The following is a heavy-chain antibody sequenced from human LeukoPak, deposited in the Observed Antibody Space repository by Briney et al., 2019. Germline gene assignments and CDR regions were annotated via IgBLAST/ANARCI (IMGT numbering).Heavy chain of an antibody. CDR1: GGSISSYY. D-gene: IGHD3-22*01. V-gene: IGHV4-59*12. Sequence: SETLSLTCTVSGGSISSYYWSWIRQPPGKGLEWIGYIYYSGSTNYNPSLKSRVTISVDTSKNQFSLKLSSVTAADTAVYYCARDSYYYDSSGYRTLDYWGQGTLVTVSS. J-gene: IGHJ4*02. CDR3: ARDSYYYDSSGYRTLDY. CDR2: IYYSGST.